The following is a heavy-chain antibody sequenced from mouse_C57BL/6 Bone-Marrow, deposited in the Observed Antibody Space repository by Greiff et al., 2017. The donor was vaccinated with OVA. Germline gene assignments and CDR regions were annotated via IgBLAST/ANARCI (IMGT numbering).Heavy chain of an antibody. V-gene: IGHV5-4*01. CDR3: ARDLDYSKGWAWFAY. J-gene: IGHJ3*01. D-gene: IGHD2-5*01. Sequence: EVQRVESGGGLVKPGGSLKLSCAASGFTFSSYAMSWVRQTPEKRLEWVATISDGGSYTYYPDNVKGRFTISRDNAKNNLYLQMSHLKSEDTAMYYCARDLDYSKGWAWFAYWGQGTLVTVSA. CDR2: ISDGGSYT. CDR1: GFTFSSYA.